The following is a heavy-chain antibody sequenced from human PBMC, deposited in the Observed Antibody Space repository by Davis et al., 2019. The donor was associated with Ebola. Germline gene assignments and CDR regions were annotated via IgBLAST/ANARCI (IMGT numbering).Heavy chain of an antibody. D-gene: IGHD4-17*01. V-gene: IGHV1-69*13. J-gene: IGHJ4*02. CDR3: ARDPTVTPLDC. Sequence: AASVKVSCKASGGTFSSYAISWVRQAPGQGLEWMGGIIPIFGTANYAQKFQGRVTITADESTSTAYMELSSLRSEDTAVYYCARDPTVTPLDCWGQGTLVTVSS. CDR1: GGTFSSYA. CDR2: IIPIFGTA.